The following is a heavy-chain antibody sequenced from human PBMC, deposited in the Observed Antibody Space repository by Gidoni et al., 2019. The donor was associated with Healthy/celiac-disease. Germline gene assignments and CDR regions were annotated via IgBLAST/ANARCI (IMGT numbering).Heavy chain of an antibody. CDR3: ARDPPVGWAHYYGMDV. CDR1: GYTFTGYY. D-gene: IGHD3-10*01. J-gene: IGHJ6*02. CDR2: INPNRSGT. Sequence: QVQLVQSGAEVKKPGASVKVSCKASGYTFTGYYMHWVRQAPGQGLEWMGWINPNRSGTNYAQKFQGRVTMTRDTSISTAYMELSRLRSDDTAVYYWARDPPVGWAHYYGMDVWGQGTTVTVSS. V-gene: IGHV1-2*02.